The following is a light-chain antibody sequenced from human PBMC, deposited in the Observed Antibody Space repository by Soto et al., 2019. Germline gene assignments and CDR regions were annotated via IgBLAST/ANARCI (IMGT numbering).Light chain of an antibody. J-gene: IGKJ1*01. Sequence: EIVMTQSPATLSVSPGERATLSCRASQTVGSNLAWYQQKPGQAPRLLIYGASTRATGVPARFSGSGSGTAFTLTISSLQSEDFALYYCLQYDNWPPWTFGQGTKVEIK. CDR2: GAS. CDR1: QTVGSN. V-gene: IGKV3-15*01. CDR3: LQYDNWPPWT.